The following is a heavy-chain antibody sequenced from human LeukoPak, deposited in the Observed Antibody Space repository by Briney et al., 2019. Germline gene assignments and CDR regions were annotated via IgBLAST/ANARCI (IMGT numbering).Heavy chain of an antibody. V-gene: IGHV4-39*01. J-gene: IGHJ5*02. Sequence: PSETLSLTCTVSGGSISSGSYYWGWIRQPPGKGLEWIGSIYYSGSTYYNPSLKSRVTISVDTSKNQFSLKLSSVTAADTAVYYCGRPEGFDPWGQGTLVTVSS. CDR2: IYYSGST. CDR3: GRPEGFDP. CDR1: GGSISSGSYY.